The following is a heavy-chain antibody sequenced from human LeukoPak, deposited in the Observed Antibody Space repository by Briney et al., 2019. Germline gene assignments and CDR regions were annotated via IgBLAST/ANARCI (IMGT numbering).Heavy chain of an antibody. CDR2: IIPIFGTA. CDR1: GGTLSSYV. CDR3: ASTPCSGGSCHGNYYYYMDV. Sequence: SVKVSRKASGGTLSSYVISWVRQDPGQGLEGMGGIIPIFGTANYSQKFLGRVTITTDESTSTAYMELSSLRSEDTAVYYCASTPCSGGSCHGNYYYYMDVWGKGTTVTVSS. J-gene: IGHJ6*03. D-gene: IGHD2-15*01. V-gene: IGHV1-69*05.